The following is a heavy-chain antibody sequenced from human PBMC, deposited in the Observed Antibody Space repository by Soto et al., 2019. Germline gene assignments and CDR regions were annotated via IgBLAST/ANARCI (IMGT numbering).Heavy chain of an antibody. Sequence: GSLRLSCAASGFTCSSYAMHWVRQAPGKGLEYVSAISSNGGSTYYTNSVKGRFTISRDNSKNTLYLQMGSLRAEDMAVYYCARDSYYEAKDYYYYYMDVWGKGTTVTVSS. D-gene: IGHD3-3*01. CDR3: ARDSYYEAKDYYYYYMDV. CDR2: ISSNGGST. J-gene: IGHJ6*03. V-gene: IGHV3-64*01. CDR1: GFTCSSYA.